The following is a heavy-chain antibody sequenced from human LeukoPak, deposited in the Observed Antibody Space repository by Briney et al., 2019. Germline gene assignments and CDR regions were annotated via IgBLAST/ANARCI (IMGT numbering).Heavy chain of an antibody. Sequence: GGSLRLSCAASGFTFSSYAMSWVRQAPGKGLEWVSAISGSGGSTYYADSVKGRFTISRDNSKNTLYLQMSSLRAEDTAVYYCAKNQYDILTGSGDWGQGTLVTVSS. V-gene: IGHV3-23*01. CDR1: GFTFSSYA. D-gene: IGHD3-9*01. CDR2: ISGSGGST. CDR3: AKNQYDILTGSGD. J-gene: IGHJ4*02.